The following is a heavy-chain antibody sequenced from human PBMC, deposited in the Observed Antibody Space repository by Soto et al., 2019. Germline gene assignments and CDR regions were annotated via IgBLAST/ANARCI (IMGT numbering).Heavy chain of an antibody. V-gene: IGHV1-69*01. CDR1: GGTFSSYA. Sequence: QVQLVQSGAEVKKPGSSVKVSCKASGGTFSSYAISWVRQAPGQGLEWMGGIIPIFGTANYAQKFQGRVTITADESTSTAYMELSSLRSDDTAVYYCARDRGAYYDILTGVDYYYGIDVWGQGTTVTVSS. CDR2: IIPIFGTA. J-gene: IGHJ6*02. D-gene: IGHD3-9*01. CDR3: ARDRGAYYDILTGVDYYYGIDV.